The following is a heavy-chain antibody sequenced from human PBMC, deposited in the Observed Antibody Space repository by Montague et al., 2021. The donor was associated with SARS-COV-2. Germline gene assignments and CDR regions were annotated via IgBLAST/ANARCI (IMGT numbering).Heavy chain of an antibody. CDR3: AHSPHFSTLGDFDS. V-gene: IGHV2-5*01. D-gene: IGHD1-1*01. J-gene: IGHJ4*02. CDR1: GFSLISDGVG. Sequence: PALVKPTQTLTLTCTFSGFSLISDGVGVGWIRQPPGKALDWLAIIFWNDDKRYNSSPKNRHTITKDTSKNQVVLTMTNMDPLDTGPYYCAHSPHFSTLGDFDSWGQGTLVTVAS. CDR2: IFWNDDK.